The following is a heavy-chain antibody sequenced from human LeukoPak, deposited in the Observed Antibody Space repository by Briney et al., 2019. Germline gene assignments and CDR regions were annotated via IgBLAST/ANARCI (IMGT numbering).Heavy chain of an antibody. CDR3: ARDLWGAGDC. CDR2: ISYDGSNK. D-gene: IGHD1-26*01. Sequence: PGRSLRLSCAASGFTFSSYGMHWVRQAPGKGLEWVAVISYDGSNKYYADSVKGRFTISRDNSKNTLYLQMNSLRAEDTAVYYCARDLWGAGDCWGQGTLVTVSS. CDR1: GFTFSSYG. J-gene: IGHJ4*02. V-gene: IGHV3-30*03.